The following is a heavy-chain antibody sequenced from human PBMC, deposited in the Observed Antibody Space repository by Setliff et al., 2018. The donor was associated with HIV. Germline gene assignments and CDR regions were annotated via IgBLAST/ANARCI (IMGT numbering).Heavy chain of an antibody. CDR3: VKGGRYSADPLDY. D-gene: IGHD1-26*01. CDR2: ISSNGGST. CDR1: GFTISSNA. J-gene: IGHJ4*02. V-gene: IGHV3-64D*09. Sequence: GESLRLSCSASGFTISSNAMHWVRQAPGKGLEYVSSISSNGGSTYYADSVKGRFTISRDNSKNTLYLQMSSLRAEDTAVYYCVKGGRYSADPLDYWGQGTLVTVSS.